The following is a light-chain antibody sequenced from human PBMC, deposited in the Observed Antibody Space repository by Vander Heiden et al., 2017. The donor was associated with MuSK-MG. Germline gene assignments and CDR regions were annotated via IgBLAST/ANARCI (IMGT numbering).Light chain of an antibody. J-gene: IGKJ2*01. CDR1: QSLVWSDGRHY. CDR2: AVS. V-gene: IGKV2D-29*01. Sequence: EIVRTRTEVCRVVTPGRPASISCKSSQSLVWSDGRHYLCWYLQKPGQPPQLLIYAVSNRCSGVPDRFSGSGSVPAFTLKISRVEAQDVGTSYCSQSSQPPYTLGQGTTLEIK. CDR3: SQSSQPPYT.